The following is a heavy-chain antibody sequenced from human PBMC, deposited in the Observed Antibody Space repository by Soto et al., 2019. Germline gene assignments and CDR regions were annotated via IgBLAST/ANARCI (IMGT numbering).Heavy chain of an antibody. J-gene: IGHJ5*02. CDR2: IYHSGSI. CDR3: ASEVLTGPAWFDP. V-gene: IGHV4-30-2*01. D-gene: IGHD3-9*01. CDR1: GASISSGDYS. Sequence: QLQLQESGSGLVKPSQNLSLTCAVSGASISSGDYSWTWIRQPPGKGLEWIGYIYHSGSIYYNPSLKSRVTISVDRTKIQFSLRMSSVTAADTAEYYCASEVLTGPAWFDPWGQGTLVTVSS.